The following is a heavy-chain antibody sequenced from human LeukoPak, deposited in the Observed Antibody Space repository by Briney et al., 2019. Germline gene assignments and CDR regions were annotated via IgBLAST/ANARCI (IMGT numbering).Heavy chain of an antibody. J-gene: IGHJ6*03. D-gene: IGHD6-13*01. CDR2: IYYSGST. CDR3: ARLSIAAAGTYYYYYYYMDV. V-gene: IGHV4-59*01. Sequence: SETLSLTCTVSGGSISSYYWSWIRQPPGKGLQWIGYIYYSGSTNYNPSLKSRVTISVDTSKNQFSLKLSSVTAADTAVYYCARLSIAAAGTYYYYYYYMDVWGKGTTVTVSS. CDR1: GGSISSYY.